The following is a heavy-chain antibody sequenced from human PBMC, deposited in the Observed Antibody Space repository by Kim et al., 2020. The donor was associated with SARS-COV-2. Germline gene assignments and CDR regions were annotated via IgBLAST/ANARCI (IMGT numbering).Heavy chain of an antibody. CDR3: ARVAVAVAGTRWWYFDL. J-gene: IGHJ2*01. Sequence: GGSLRLSCAAPGFTFSSYWMSWVRQAPGKGLEWVANIKQDGSEKYYVDSVKGRFTISRDNAKNSLYLQMNSLRAEDTAVYYCARVAVAVAGTRWWYFDLWGRGTLVTVSS. CDR1: GFTFSSYW. CDR2: IKQDGSEK. D-gene: IGHD6-19*01. V-gene: IGHV3-7*03.